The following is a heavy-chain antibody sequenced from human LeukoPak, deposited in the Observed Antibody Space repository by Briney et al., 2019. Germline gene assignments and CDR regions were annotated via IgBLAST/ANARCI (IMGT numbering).Heavy chain of an antibody. V-gene: IGHV1-8*03. Sequence: GASVKVSCKVSGYTLTELSMHWVRQATGQGLEWMGWMNPNSGNTGYAQKFQGRVTITRNTSISTAYMELSSLRSEDTAVYYCARGETPDEYSSSSDAFDIWGQGTMVTVSS. CDR1: GYTLTELS. CDR3: ARGETPDEYSSSSDAFDI. J-gene: IGHJ3*02. D-gene: IGHD6-6*01. CDR2: MNPNSGNT.